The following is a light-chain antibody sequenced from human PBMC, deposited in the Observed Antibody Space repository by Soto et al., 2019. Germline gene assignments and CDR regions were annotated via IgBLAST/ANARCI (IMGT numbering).Light chain of an antibody. CDR2: AAS. V-gene: IGKV1-39*01. CDR3: QQSYNSPF. J-gene: IGKJ2*01. CDR1: ESINRY. Sequence: DFQMTQSPPSLSASVGDRVNFTCRTSESINRYLNWYQQRSGKAPKLLIFAASNLQSGVPSRFSGSGSETEFTLTIDRLQPEDFAIYYCQQSYNSPFFGQGTKLEIK.